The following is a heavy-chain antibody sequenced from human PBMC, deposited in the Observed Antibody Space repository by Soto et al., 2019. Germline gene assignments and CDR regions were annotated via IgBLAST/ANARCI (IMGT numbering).Heavy chain of an antibody. CDR2: IRDKGHSDTT. V-gene: IGHV3-72*01. J-gene: IGHJ4*02. D-gene: IGHD6-19*01. CDR1: GFTFSDHY. CDR3: ARAKSTTGWYFFHL. Sequence: EVQLVESGGGLVQPGGSRRLSCAASGFTFSDHYMDWVRQAPGKGLEWVGRIRDKGHSDTTEYAASVKGRFTVSRDDSQNSLYLQMSSLTAEDTAVYYCARAKSTTGWYFFHLWGQGILVTVSS.